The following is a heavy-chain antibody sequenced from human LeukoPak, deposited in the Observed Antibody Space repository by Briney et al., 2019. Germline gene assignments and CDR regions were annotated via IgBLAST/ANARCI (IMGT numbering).Heavy chain of an antibody. CDR1: GGSFSGYY. V-gene: IGHV4-34*01. CDR2: VNHSGST. Sequence: PSETLSLTCAVYGGSFSGYYWSWIRQPPGKGLEWIGEVNHSGSTNYNPSLKSRVTISVDTSKNQFSLKLSSVTAADTAVYYCARPADYYDSSGYDAFDIWGQGTMVTVSS. J-gene: IGHJ3*02. D-gene: IGHD3-22*01. CDR3: ARPADYYDSSGYDAFDI.